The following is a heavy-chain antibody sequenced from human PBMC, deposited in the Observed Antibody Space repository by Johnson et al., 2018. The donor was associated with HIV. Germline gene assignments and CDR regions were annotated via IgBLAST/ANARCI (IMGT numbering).Heavy chain of an antibody. CDR2: ISGSGGST. Sequence: VQLVESGGGLVQPGGSLRLSCAASGFTFSSYDMHWVRQAPGKGLEWVSAISGSGGSTYYADSVQGRFTISRDNSKNTLYLQMNSLRAEDTAVYYCAKSYSSSWYTDAFDIWGQGTMVTVSS. CDR3: AKSYSSSWYTDAFDI. D-gene: IGHD6-13*01. CDR1: GFTFSSYD. J-gene: IGHJ3*02. V-gene: IGHV3-23*04.